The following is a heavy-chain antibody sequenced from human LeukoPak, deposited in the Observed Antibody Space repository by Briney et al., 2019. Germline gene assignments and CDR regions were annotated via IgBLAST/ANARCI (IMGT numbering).Heavy chain of an antibody. V-gene: IGHV1-2*02. CDR3: AREEGYCSSTSSHIDY. CDR2: INPNSGGT. Sequence: ASVKVSCKASGYTFTAYYMHWVRQAPGQGLEWMGWINPNSGGTNYAQKFQGRVTMTRDTSISTAYMELSRLRSDDTALYYCAREEGYCSSTSSHIDYWGQGTLVTVSS. D-gene: IGHD2-2*01. CDR1: GYTFTAYY. J-gene: IGHJ4*02.